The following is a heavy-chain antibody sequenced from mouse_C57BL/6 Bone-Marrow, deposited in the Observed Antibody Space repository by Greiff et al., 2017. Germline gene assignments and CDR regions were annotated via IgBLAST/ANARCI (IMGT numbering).Heavy chain of an antibody. CDR3: ARKGYYASAY. CDR2: IYPGSGST. J-gene: IGHJ2*01. D-gene: IGHD1-1*02. Sequence: QVQLQQPGAELVKPGASVKMSCKASGYTFTSYWITWVKQRPGQGLEWIGDIYPGSGSTIYNEKFKSKATLTVDTSSSTADMQLSRLTSEDSAVYYCARKGYYASAYWGQGTTLTVSS. CDR1: GYTFTSYW. V-gene: IGHV1-55*01.